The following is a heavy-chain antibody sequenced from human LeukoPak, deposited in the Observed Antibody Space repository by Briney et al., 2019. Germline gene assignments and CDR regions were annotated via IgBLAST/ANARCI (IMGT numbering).Heavy chain of an antibody. CDR2: ISYDGSNK. CDR3: ARPSPPGDGYNPCDY. D-gene: IGHD5-24*01. Sequence: PGGSLRLSCAASGFTFSSYWMSWVRQAPGKGLEWVAVISYDGSNKYYADSVKGRFTISRDNSKNTVYLQMNSLRTEDTAVYYCARPSPPGDGYNPCDYWGPGALVIVSS. V-gene: IGHV3-30*03. CDR1: GFTFSSYW. J-gene: IGHJ4*02.